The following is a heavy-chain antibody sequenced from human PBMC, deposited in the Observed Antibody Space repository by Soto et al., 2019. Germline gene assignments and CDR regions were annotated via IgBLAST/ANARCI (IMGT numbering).Heavy chain of an antibody. CDR3: PKRVKYYYGRAF. Sequence: GGSLRLSCAASGFTFSSYAMSWVRQAPGKGLEWVSGISGSGGTTFYADCVTGRFTISRDNSKNTLYLQINSLNAEDTAVYFHPKRVKYYYGRAFWGQGTTVTVSS. CDR1: GFTFSSYA. V-gene: IGHV3-23*01. J-gene: IGHJ6*02. D-gene: IGHD2-21*01. CDR2: ISGSGGTT.